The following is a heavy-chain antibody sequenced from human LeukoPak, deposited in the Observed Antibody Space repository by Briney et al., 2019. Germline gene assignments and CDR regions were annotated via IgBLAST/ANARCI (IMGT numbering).Heavy chain of an antibody. CDR2: IYYSGST. CDR1: GGSISSSSYY. CDR3: ARVIIVVVRSAWFDP. V-gene: IGHV4-39*07. Sequence: KPSETLSLTCTVSGGSISSSSYYWGWLRQPPGKGLEWIGSIYYSGSTYYNPSLKSRVTISVDTSKNQFSLKLSSVTAADTAVYYCARVIIVVVRSAWFDPWGQGTLVTVSS. D-gene: IGHD3-22*01. J-gene: IGHJ5*02.